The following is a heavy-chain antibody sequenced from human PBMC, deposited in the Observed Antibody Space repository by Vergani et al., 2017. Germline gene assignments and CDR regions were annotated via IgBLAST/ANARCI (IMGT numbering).Heavy chain of an antibody. CDR3: ARGPKKLYYYDSSGYYYPGRSPFGY. V-gene: IGHV4-34*01. D-gene: IGHD3-22*01. CDR1: GGSFSGYY. CDR2: INHSGST. J-gene: IGHJ4*02. Sequence: QVQLQQWGAGLLKPSETLSLTCAVYGGSFSGYYWSWIRQPPGXGLEWIGEINHSGSTNYNPSLKSRVTISVDTSKNQFSLKLSSVTAADTAVYYCARGPKKLYYYDSSGYYYPGRSPFGYWGQGTLVTVSS.